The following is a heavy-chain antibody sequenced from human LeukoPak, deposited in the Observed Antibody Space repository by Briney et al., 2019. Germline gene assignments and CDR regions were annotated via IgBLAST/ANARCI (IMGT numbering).Heavy chain of an antibody. Sequence: GASVKVSCKASGYTFTGYYMHWVRQAPGQGLEWMGWINPNSGGTNYAQKFQGRVTMTRDTSISTAYMELSRLRSEDTAVYYCAVGADIVVVPAAIDGYYYYYGMDVWGKGTTVTVSS. D-gene: IGHD2-2*01. CDR1: GYTFTGYY. CDR2: INPNSGGT. V-gene: IGHV1-2*02. J-gene: IGHJ6*04. CDR3: AVGADIVVVPAAIDGYYYYYGMDV.